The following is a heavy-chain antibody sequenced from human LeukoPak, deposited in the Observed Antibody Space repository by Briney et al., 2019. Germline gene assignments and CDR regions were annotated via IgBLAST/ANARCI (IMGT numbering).Heavy chain of an antibody. J-gene: IGHJ4*02. CDR3: ASLGYYDFTVVN. Sequence: PSETLSLTCTVSGGSISSYYWSWIRQPPGKGLEWIGYIYYSGSTNYNPSLKSRVTISVDTSKNQFSLKLSSVTAADTAVYYCASLGYYDFTVVNWGQGTLVTVSS. CDR1: GGSISSYY. V-gene: IGHV4-59*01. CDR2: IYYSGST. D-gene: IGHD3-3*01.